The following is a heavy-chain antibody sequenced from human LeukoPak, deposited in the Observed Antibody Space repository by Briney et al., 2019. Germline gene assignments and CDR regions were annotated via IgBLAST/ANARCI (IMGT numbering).Heavy chain of an antibody. CDR3: AKDRSGSGYFDY. Sequence: PGGSLRLSCAASGFTFSSHAMSWVRQAPGKGLEWVSRISSGGGTTDYTDSVKGRFTISRDTSKNTLYLQMNRLRAEDTAVYYCAKDRSGSGYFDYWGQGTLVTVSS. V-gene: IGHV3-23*01. J-gene: IGHJ4*02. D-gene: IGHD3-10*01. CDR2: ISSGGGTT. CDR1: GFTFSSHA.